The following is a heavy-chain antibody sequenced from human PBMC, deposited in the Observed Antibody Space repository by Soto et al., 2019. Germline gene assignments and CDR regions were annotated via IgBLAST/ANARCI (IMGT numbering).Heavy chain of an antibody. CDR3: ATDLGSGRIP. D-gene: IGHD6-25*01. J-gene: IGHJ5*02. V-gene: IGHV1-2*02. CDR1: GDSFTDSH. CDR2: IAPSSGGT. Sequence: DSVKVSCKTSGDSFTDSHLHWVRQAPGQGLEWMGWIAPSSGGTKFARKFQGRLTMTRDTSISTAYMELSSLGSDDTAVYFCATDLGSGRIPWGQGTLVTVS.